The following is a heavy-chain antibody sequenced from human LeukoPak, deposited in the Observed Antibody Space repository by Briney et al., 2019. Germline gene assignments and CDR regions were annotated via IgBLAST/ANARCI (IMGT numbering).Heavy chain of an antibody. CDR3: ARGHSANDDYYDSPTGPFDP. Sequence: SETLSLTCTVSGGSISSYYWSWIRQPPGKGLEWIGYIYYSGSTNYNPSLKSRVTISVDTSKNQFSLKLSSVTAADTAVYYCARGHSANDDYYDSPTGPFDPWGQGTLVTVSS. CDR1: GGSISSYY. J-gene: IGHJ5*02. CDR2: IYYSGST. D-gene: IGHD3-22*01. V-gene: IGHV4-59*01.